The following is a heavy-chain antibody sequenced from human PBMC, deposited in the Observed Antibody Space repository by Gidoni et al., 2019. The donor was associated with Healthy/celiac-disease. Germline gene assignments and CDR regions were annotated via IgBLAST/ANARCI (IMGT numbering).Heavy chain of an antibody. CDR2: ISSSSSYI. V-gene: IGHV3-21*01. J-gene: IGHJ6*02. Sequence: EVQLVESGGGLVKPGGSLRLSCAASGFTFSSYSMNWVRQAPGKGLEWVSSISSSSSYIYYADSVKGRFTISRDNAKNSLYLQMNSLRAEDTAVYYCARAIRFGELLIRMRYGMDVWGQGTTVTVSS. CDR1: GFTFSSYS. CDR3: ARAIRFGELLIRMRYGMDV. D-gene: IGHD3-10*01.